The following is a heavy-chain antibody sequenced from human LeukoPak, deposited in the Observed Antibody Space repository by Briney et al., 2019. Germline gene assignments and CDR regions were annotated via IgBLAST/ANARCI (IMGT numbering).Heavy chain of an antibody. CDR2: IYYSGST. D-gene: IGHD3-3*01. V-gene: IGHV4-59*13. CDR3: ASRSSIWSGYQDTLYYFDS. J-gene: IGHJ4*02. Sequence: PSETLSLTCTVSGGSISSYDWSWIRQPPGKRLDWVGHIYYSGSTNYNPSLKSRVTISVDTSKNQFYLKLSSVTAADTAVYYCASRSSIWSGYQDTLYYFDSWGQGTLVTVSS. CDR1: GGSISSYD.